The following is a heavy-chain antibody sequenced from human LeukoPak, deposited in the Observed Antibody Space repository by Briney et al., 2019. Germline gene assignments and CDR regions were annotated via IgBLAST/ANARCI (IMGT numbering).Heavy chain of an antibody. J-gene: IGHJ6*02. CDR1: GYTFTSYA. V-gene: IGHV1-69*10. D-gene: IGHD3-3*01. Sequence: ASVKVSCKASGYTFTSYAISWVRQAPGQGLEWMGGIIPILGIANYAQKFQGRVTITADKSTSTAYMELSSLRSEDTAVYYCARDPGVVITHYGMDVWGQGTTVTVSS. CDR3: ARDPGVVITHYGMDV. CDR2: IIPILGIA.